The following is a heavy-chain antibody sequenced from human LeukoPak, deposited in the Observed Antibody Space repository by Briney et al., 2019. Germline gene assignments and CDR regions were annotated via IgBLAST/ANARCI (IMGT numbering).Heavy chain of an antibody. CDR1: GFTFSNYA. CDR2: IISNGGYT. CDR3: VKGGAVPADNSFVQ. J-gene: IGHJ4*02. Sequence: PGGSLRLSCSASGFTFSNYAMHWVRQAPGKGLEYVSGIISNGGYTRYADSVKGRFTISRDNSRNTLYLQMSNLRSEDTAVYHCVKGGAVPADNSFVQGGQGTLVTVS. V-gene: IGHV3-64D*06. D-gene: IGHD2-2*01.